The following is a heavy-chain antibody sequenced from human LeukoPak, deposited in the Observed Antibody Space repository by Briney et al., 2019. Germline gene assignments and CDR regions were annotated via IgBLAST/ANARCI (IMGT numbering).Heavy chain of an antibody. J-gene: IGHJ4*02. CDR3: AKPYYYDSSGYYLFDY. CDR2: ISGSGGST. D-gene: IGHD3-22*01. Sequence: GGSLRLSCAASGFTLSSYGMSWVRQAPGKGLEWVSAISGSGGSTYYADSVKGRFTISRDNSKNALYLQMDSLRAEDTAVYYCAKPYYYDSSGYYLFDYWGQGTLVTVSS. CDR1: GFTLSSYG. V-gene: IGHV3-23*01.